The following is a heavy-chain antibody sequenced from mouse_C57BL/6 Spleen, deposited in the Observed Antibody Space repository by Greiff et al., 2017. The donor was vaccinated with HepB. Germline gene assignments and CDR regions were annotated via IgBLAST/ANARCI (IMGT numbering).Heavy chain of an antibody. D-gene: IGHD3-2*02. Sequence: VQLKESGPELVKPGASVKIPCKASGYTFTDYNMDWVKQSHGKSLEWIGDINPNNGGTIYNQKFKGKATLTVDKSSSTAYMELRSLTSEDTAVYYCARRQLRSPYAMDYWGQGTSVTVSS. CDR2: INPNNGGT. V-gene: IGHV1-18*01. CDR1: GYTFTDYN. CDR3: ARRQLRSPYAMDY. J-gene: IGHJ4*01.